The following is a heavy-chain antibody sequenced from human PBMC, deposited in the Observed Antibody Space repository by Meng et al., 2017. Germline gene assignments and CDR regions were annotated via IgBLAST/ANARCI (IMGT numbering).Heavy chain of an antibody. D-gene: IGHD3-22*01. CDR2: INHSGST. CDR1: GGVFSCYY. Sequence: QHVGAGLLKPSGPLPPTGALYGGVFSCYYWSWIRQPPGKWLEWIGEINHSGSTNYNPSLKSRVTISVDTSKNQFALKLSSVTAADTAVYYCARVPTYYYDSSGYYLFDYWGQGTLVTVSS. CDR3: ARVPTYYYDSSGYYLFDY. J-gene: IGHJ4*02. V-gene: IGHV4-34*01.